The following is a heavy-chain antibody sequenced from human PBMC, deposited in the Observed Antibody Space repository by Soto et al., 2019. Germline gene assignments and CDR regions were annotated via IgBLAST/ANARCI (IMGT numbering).Heavy chain of an antibody. Sequence: QVLMHESGPGLVKPSETLSLTCTVSGASVSSGNQYWSWIRQPPGKRLEWIGFIYNSVITNYSPSLQGRVSISADTSRNQFSLKVTSVTAADTAVYYCARGWDANSWGQGALVTVSS. J-gene: IGHJ4*02. CDR3: ARGWDANS. D-gene: IGHD6-19*01. V-gene: IGHV4-61*01. CDR2: IYNSVIT. CDR1: GASVSSGNQY.